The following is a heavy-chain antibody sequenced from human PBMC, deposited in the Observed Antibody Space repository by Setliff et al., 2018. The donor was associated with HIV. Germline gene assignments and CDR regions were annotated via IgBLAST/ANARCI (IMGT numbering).Heavy chain of an antibody. J-gene: IGHJ4*02. CDR1: GGSVSMSSYY. V-gene: IGHV4-39*01. D-gene: IGHD6-6*01. CDR3: VRMESTRPPRGLDY. CDR2: IYYDGRT. Sequence: LSLTCTVSGGSVSMSSYYWGWIRQPTGKGLEWIGTIYYDGRTQYNPSFKSRVTISVDTSRNQFSVRLISVTAADAAVYYCVRMESTRPPRGLDYWGQGAQVTVSS.